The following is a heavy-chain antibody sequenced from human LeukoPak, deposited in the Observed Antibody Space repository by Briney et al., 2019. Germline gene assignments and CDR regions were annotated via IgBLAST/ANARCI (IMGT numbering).Heavy chain of an antibody. V-gene: IGHV3-23*01. CDR2: ISGSGGST. D-gene: IGHD2-15*01. CDR1: GFTFSSYA. J-gene: IGHJ3*02. CDR3: AKDIEPKGSGYCSGGSCYPSNAFDI. Sequence: GGSLRLSCAASGFTFSSYAMSWVRQAPGKGLEWVSAISGSGGSTYYADSVKGRFTISRDNSKNTLYLQMNSLRAEDTAVYYCAKDIEPKGSGYCSGGSCYPSNAFDIWGQGTMVTVSS.